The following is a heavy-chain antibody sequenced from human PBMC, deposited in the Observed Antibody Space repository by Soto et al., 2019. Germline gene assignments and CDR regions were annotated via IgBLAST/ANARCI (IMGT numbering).Heavy chain of an antibody. CDR1: GGTFSSYA. D-gene: IGHD5-12*01. CDR2: ISPYNGTA. CDR3: AASWLVRSLPS. Sequence: ASVKVSCKASGGTFSSYAISWVRQAPGQGLEWMGGISPYNGTANYAQKLQGRVTMTTDTSTSTAYMELRSLRSDDTAVYYCAASWLVRSLPSWGQGTLVTVSS. V-gene: IGHV1-18*01. J-gene: IGHJ4*02.